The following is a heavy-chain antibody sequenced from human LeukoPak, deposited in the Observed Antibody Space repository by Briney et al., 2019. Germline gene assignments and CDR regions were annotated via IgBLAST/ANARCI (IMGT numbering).Heavy chain of an antibody. V-gene: IGHV4-39*01. CDR1: GGSISSSSYY. CDR2: IYYSGST. Sequence: SETLSLTCTVSGGSISSSSYYWGWLRQPPGTGLEWLGSIYYSGSTYYNPSLKSRVTISVDTSKNQFSLKLSSVTAADTAVYYCATSVGRASSVVVMTTGYAFDIWGQGTMVTVSS. D-gene: IGHD3-22*01. CDR3: ATSVGRASSVVVMTTGYAFDI. J-gene: IGHJ3*02.